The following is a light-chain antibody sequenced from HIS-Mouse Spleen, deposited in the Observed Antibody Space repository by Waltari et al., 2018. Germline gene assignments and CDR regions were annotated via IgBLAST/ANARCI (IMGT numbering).Light chain of an antibody. V-gene: IGLV1-47*01. Sequence: ELTQPPSASGPPGQRVTISCSGSSSNIGSHYVYWYQQLPGTAPKLLIYRNNQRPSGVPDRFSGSKSGTSASLAISGLRSEDEADYYCAAWDDSLSGPVFGGGTKLTVL. J-gene: IGLJ3*02. CDR1: SSNIGSHY. CDR2: RNN. CDR3: AAWDDSLSGPV.